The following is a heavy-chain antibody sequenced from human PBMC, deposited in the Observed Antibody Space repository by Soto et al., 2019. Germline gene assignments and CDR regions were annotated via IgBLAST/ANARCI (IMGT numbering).Heavy chain of an antibody. V-gene: IGHV4-30-2*01. Sequence: QLQLQESGSGLVKPSQTLSLTCAVSGGSISSGGYSWSWSRQPPGKGLEWIGYISHSGSTYYNPSPRSRVTISVDRSKNQFSLKLSSVTAADTAVYYCASGSHVPHYWGQGTLVTVSS. CDR1: GGSISSGGYS. J-gene: IGHJ4*02. CDR3: ASGSHVPHY. D-gene: IGHD6-6*01. CDR2: ISHSGST.